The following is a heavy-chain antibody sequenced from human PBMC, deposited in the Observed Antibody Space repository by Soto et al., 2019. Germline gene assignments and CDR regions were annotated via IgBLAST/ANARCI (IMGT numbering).Heavy chain of an antibody. D-gene: IGHD3-10*01. CDR3: ARDFTYGSGSYPLY. CDR2: INSDGSST. CDR1: GFTFSSYW. J-gene: IGHJ4*02. V-gene: IGHV3-74*01. Sequence: EVQLVESGGGLVQPGGSLRLSCAASGFTFSSYWMHWVRQAPGKGLLWVSRINSDGSSTSYADSVKGRFTISRDNAKNTLYLQMNSLRAEDTAVYYCARDFTYGSGSYPLYWGQGTLVTVSS.